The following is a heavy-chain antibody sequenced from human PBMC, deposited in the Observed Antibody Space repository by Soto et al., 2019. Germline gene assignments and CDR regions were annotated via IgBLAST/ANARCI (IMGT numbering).Heavy chain of an antibody. D-gene: IGHD3-10*01. V-gene: IGHV3-74*01. CDR3: TRDIGGKGAY. CDR2: IDEYGSTI. J-gene: IGHJ4*02. Sequence: EVQLVESGGGLVQPGGSLRLSCAAPGFTFSSYWMHWVRQVPGKGLLWVSRIDEYGSTINYADSVKGRFTISRDNAKNTLYLEMNSLRAEDTALYYCTRDIGGKGAYWGQGILVTVSS. CDR1: GFTFSSYW.